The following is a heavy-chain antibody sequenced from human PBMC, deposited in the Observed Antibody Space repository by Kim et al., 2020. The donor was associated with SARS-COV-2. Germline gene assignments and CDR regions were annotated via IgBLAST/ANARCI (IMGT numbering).Heavy chain of an antibody. V-gene: IGHV4-61*02. D-gene: IGHD5-18*01. CDR3: ASVGYTAMVTGDY. CDR2: IYTSGST. CDR1: GGSISSGSYY. J-gene: IGHJ4*02. Sequence: SETLSLTCTVSGGSISSGSYYWSWIRQPAGKGLEWIGRIYTSGSTNYNPSLKSRVTISVDTSKNQFSLKLSSVTAADTAVYYCASVGYTAMVTGDYWGQGTLVTVSS.